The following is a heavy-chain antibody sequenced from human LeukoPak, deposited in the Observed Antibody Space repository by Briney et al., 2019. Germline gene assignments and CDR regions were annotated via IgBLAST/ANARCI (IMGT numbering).Heavy chain of an antibody. CDR3: ARERGTGRLGGDFDY. V-gene: IGHV3-64*02. J-gene: IGHJ4*02. Sequence: PGGSLRLSCAASGFTFSDHAMHWVRQAPGKGLEYVSTITRDGGRTFYADSVKGRFTISRDNSKSTLYLQMGSLRPEDMALYYCARERGTGRLGGDFDYWGQGTLVTVSS. CDR2: ITRDGGRT. D-gene: IGHD3/OR15-3a*01. CDR1: GFTFSDHA.